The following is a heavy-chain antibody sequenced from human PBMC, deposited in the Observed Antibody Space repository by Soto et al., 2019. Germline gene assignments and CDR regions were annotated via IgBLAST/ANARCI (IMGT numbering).Heavy chain of an antibody. D-gene: IGHD2-2*02. CDR3: ARDRGWSSDCSSTSCYRGGMDV. CDR1: GFTFSSYE. CDR2: ISSSGSTI. Sequence: LRLSCAASGFTFSSYEMNWVRQAPGKGLEWVSYISSSGSTIYYADSVKGRFTISRDNAKNSLYLQMNSLRAEDTAVYYCARDRGWSSDCSSTSCYRGGMDVWGQGTTVTVSS. J-gene: IGHJ6*02. V-gene: IGHV3-48*03.